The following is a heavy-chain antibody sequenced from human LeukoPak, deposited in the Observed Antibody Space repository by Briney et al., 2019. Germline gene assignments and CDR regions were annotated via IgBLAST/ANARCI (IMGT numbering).Heavy chain of an antibody. CDR2: INLNSGGT. CDR1: GYTFTGYY. CDR3: ARALEWLRLGSRYYYSYGMDV. V-gene: IGHV1-2*02. Sequence: ASVKVSCKASGYTFTGYYMHWVGQAPGQGLEWVGWINLNSGGTNHAQKFQGMVTMTRDTSTSTAYMELSRPRSDDTAVYCCARALEWLRLGSRYYYSYGMDVWGQGTTVTVSS. D-gene: IGHD5-12*01. J-gene: IGHJ6*02.